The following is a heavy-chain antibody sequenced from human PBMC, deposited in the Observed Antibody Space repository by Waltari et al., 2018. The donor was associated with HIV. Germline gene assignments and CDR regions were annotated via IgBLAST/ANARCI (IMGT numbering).Heavy chain of an antibody. Sequence: QVTLRESGPALVKPTQTLTLTCTFSGFSLSTSGMCVSWIRQPPGKALEWLALIDWDDDKYYNTSLKTRLTISKDTSKNQVVLRMTNMDPVDTATYYCARIRGYIGYMTPDYWGQGTLVTVSS. CDR1: GFSLSTSGMC. CDR3: ARIRGYIGYMTPDY. D-gene: IGHD5-12*01. V-gene: IGHV2-70*01. CDR2: IDWDDDK. J-gene: IGHJ4*02.